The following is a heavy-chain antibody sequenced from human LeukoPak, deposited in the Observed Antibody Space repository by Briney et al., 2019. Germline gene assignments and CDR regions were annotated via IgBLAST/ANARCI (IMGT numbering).Heavy chain of an antibody. V-gene: IGHV3-11*04. J-gene: IGHJ3*02. Sequence: PGGSLRLSCAASGFTFSDYYMSWIRQAPGKGLEWVSYISSSGSTIYYADSVKGRFTISRDNAKNSLYLQMNSLRAEDTAVYYCAREDYYDSSSCFDIWGQGTMVTVSS. CDR3: AREDYYDSSSCFDI. CDR1: GFTFSDYY. CDR2: ISSSGSTI. D-gene: IGHD3-22*01.